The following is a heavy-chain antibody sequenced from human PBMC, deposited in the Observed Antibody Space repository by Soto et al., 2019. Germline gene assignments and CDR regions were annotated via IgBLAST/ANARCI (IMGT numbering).Heavy chain of an antibody. V-gene: IGHV4-30-4*01. CDR1: GGSISSGEYY. Sequence: SETLSLTCTVSGGSISSGEYYWSWIRQPPGKGLEWIGYIYHSGSTYYNPSLKSRVTISVDTSKNQFSLKLSSVTAADTAVYYCARLPRLEWLLGPPPSFFDYWGQGTLVTVSS. D-gene: IGHD3-3*01. CDR2: IYHSGST. CDR3: ARLPRLEWLLGPPPSFFDY. J-gene: IGHJ4*02.